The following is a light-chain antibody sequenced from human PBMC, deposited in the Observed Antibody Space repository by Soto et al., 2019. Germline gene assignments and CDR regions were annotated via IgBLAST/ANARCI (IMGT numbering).Light chain of an antibody. CDR1: GSNIGNNF. J-gene: IGLJ1*01. CDR2: DNS. CDR3: GTWDNSLSAYV. V-gene: IGLV1-51*01. Sequence: QAVVTQPPSVSAAPGQKVTISCSGSGSNIGNNFVSWYQHFPGTAPKLLIYDNSKRPSGIPDRFSGSKSGTSATLGIPGLQTGDEAEYYCGTWDNSLSAYVFGAGTKVTVL.